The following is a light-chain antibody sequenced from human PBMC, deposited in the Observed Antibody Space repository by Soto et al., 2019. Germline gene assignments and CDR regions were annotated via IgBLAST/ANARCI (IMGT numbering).Light chain of an antibody. CDR2: GNS. J-gene: IGLJ3*02. CDR3: QSYDSSLSGWV. CDR1: SSNIGAGYD. V-gene: IGLV1-40*01. Sequence: QPVLTQPPSVSGAQGQRVTISCTGSSSNIGAGYDVHWYQQLPGTAPKLLIYGNSNRPSVVPDRFSGSKSGTSASLAITGLQAEDEADYYCQSYDSSLSGWVFGGGTKVTVL.